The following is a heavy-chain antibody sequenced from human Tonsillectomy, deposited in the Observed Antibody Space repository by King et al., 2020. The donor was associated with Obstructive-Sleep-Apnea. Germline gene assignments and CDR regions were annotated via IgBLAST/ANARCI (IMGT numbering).Heavy chain of an antibody. Sequence: VQLVESGAEVKKPGASVSVSCTASGYTFTSYGISWVRQAPGQGLEWMGWISAYNGNTYCTQKLQGRVTMTTDTSTSTAYMEVRSLRSDDTAVYYCAGPLSYGSGWFAFDIWGQGTMVIVSS. V-gene: IGHV1-18*01. J-gene: IGHJ3*02. D-gene: IGHD6-19*01. CDR1: GYTFTSYG. CDR2: ISAYNGNT. CDR3: AGPLSYGSGWFAFDI.